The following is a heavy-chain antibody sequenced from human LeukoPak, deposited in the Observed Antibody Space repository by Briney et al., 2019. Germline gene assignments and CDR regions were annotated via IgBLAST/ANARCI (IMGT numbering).Heavy chain of an antibody. CDR1: GYTSTGYY. D-gene: IGHD2-2*01. V-gene: IGHV1-2*02. J-gene: IGHJ4*02. CDR3: ARESCSSTSCYAYEDY. Sequence: GAPVKVSCKASGYTSTGYYMHWVRQAPGQGLEWMGWINPNSGGTNYAQKFQGRVTMTRDTSISTAYMELSRLRSDDTAVYYCARESCSSTSCYAYEDYWGQGTLVTVSS. CDR2: INPNSGGT.